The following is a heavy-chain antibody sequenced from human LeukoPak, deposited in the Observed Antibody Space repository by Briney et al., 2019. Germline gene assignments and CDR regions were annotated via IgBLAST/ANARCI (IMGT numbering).Heavy chain of an antibody. D-gene: IGHD6-19*01. V-gene: IGHV3-66*01. CDR3: ATSKYSSGWYYFEY. CDR1: GITVSSNF. J-gene: IGHJ4*02. Sequence: PGGSLRLSCAASGITVSSNFMTWVRQAPGKGLEWVSVIYSAGSTDYADSVKGRFTISSDSSKNTLYLQMNSLSAEDTAVYYCATSKYSSGWYYFEYWGQGTLVTVSS. CDR2: IYSAGST.